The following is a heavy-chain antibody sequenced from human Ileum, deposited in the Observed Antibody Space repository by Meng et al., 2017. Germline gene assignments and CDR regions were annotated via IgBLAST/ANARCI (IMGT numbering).Heavy chain of an antibody. CDR2: IYYRATWNH. J-gene: IGHJ4*02. CDR3: AKARASGEFDS. Sequence: QPRPRLVKPSQSLSRSCSRPRDSVSRTSATWSWIRQSPSRGLEWLGRIYYRATWNHDYAVTEQGRIIINPDTSNDQFALQLDPVTPEETALYYCAKARASGEFDSWGQGTLVTVSS. D-gene: IGHD6-19*01. V-gene: IGHV6-1*01. CDR1: RDSVSRTSAT.